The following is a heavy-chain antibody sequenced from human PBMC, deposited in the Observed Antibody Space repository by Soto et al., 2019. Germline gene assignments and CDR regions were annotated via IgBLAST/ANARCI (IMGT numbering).Heavy chain of an antibody. CDR1: GFAFSSFG. V-gene: IGHV3-30*18. CDR3: AKDRYGSGSYYFDY. CDR2: ISFDGSNK. D-gene: IGHD3-10*01. Sequence: ESGGGVVQPGRSLRLSCAASGFAFSSFGMHWVRQAPGKGLEWVAVISFDGSNKYYADSVKGRFTISRDNSKNTLYLQMNSLRGEDTAVYYCAKDRYGSGSYYFDYWGQGTLVTVSS. J-gene: IGHJ4*02.